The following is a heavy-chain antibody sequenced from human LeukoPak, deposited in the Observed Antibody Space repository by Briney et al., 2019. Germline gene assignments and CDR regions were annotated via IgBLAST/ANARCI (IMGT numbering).Heavy chain of an antibody. CDR1: GYTFTSYG. Sequence: GASVKVSCKASGYTFTSYGISWVRQAPGQGLEWMGWVSAYNGNTNYVQKLQGRVTMTTDTSTSTAYMELRSLRSDDTAVYYCARDLSEVVVAAHKNYYYYYMDVWGKGTTVTVSS. CDR2: VSAYNGNT. D-gene: IGHD2-15*01. J-gene: IGHJ6*03. CDR3: ARDLSEVVVAAHKNYYYYYMDV. V-gene: IGHV1-18*01.